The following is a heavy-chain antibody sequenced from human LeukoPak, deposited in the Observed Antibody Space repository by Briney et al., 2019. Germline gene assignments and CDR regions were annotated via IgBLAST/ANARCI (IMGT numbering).Heavy chain of an antibody. V-gene: IGHV3-23*01. J-gene: IGHJ6*03. CDR2: ISGSSGRI. Sequence: GGSLRLSCAASGFTFSSFVLSWVRQAPGKGLEWVSSISGSSGRIYYADAVKGRFNISRDNSKNTLYLQMHSLRDEDTAVYYCAKDRVQWAVRGRPYYYFYMDVWGRGATVTVSS. CDR1: GFTFSSFV. CDR3: AKDRVQWAVRGRPYYYFYMDV. D-gene: IGHD6-19*01.